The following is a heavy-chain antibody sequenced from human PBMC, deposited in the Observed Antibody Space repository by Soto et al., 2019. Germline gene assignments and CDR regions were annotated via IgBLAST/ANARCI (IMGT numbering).Heavy chain of an antibody. J-gene: IGHJ6*01. D-gene: IGHD2-2*01. V-gene: IGHV4-30-4*01. CDR1: GVSISSGDYY. Sequence: SETLSLTCTVFGVSISSGDYYWSWIRQPPGKGLEWIGYIYYSGSTYYNPSLKSRVTISVDTSKNQFFLKPSSVTAADPAVYYCASGVIGYCSSTSCFEGLYGMDVWGQGTTVT. CDR3: ASGVIGYCSSTSCFEGLYGMDV. CDR2: IYYSGST.